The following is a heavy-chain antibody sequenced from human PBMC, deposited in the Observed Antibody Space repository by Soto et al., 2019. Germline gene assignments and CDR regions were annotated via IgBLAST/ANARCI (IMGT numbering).Heavy chain of an antibody. CDR3: ARANGSGSYYPYFDY. D-gene: IGHD3-10*01. CDR2: INAGNGNT. V-gene: IGHV1-3*01. CDR1: GYTFTSYA. Sequence: QVQLVQSGAEVKKPGASVKVSCKASGYTFTSYAMHWVRQAPGQRLEWMGWINAGNGNTKYSQKFQGRVTITRDTAXXTAYMELSSLRSEDTAVYYCARANGSGSYYPYFDYWGQGTLVTVSS. J-gene: IGHJ4*02.